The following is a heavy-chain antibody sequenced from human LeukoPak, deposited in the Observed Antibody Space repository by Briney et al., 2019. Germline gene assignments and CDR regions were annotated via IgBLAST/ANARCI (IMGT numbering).Heavy chain of an antibody. CDR1: GFTFSTYA. Sequence: GRSLRLSCAASGFTFSTYAMHWVRQAPGKGLEWVAVISYDGSNKYYADSVKGRFTISRDNSKNTLYLQMNSLRAEDTAVYYCAKGVRYFDWLLDSCGQGTLVTVSS. V-gene: IGHV3-30*04. J-gene: IGHJ5*01. CDR3: AKGVRYFDWLLDS. D-gene: IGHD3-9*01. CDR2: ISYDGSNK.